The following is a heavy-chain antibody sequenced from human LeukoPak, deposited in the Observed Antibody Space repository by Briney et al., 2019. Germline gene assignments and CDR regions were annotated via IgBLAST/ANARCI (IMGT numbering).Heavy chain of an antibody. D-gene: IGHD3-3*01. CDR2: IRYDGSNK. CDR3: AREAIFGVTEVFDY. J-gene: IGHJ4*02. CDR1: GFTFSSYG. V-gene: IGHV3-30*02. Sequence: GGSLRLSCAASGFTFSSYGMHWVRQAPGKGLEWVAFIRYDGSNKYYADSVKGRFTISRDNSKNTLYLQMNSLRAEDTAVYYCAREAIFGVTEVFDYWGQGTLVTVSS.